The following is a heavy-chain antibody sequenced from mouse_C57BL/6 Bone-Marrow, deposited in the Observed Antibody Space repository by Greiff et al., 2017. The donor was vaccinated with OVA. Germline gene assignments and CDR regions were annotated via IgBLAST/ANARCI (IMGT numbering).Heavy chain of an antibody. CDR1: GYTFTSYG. Sequence: QVQLKESGPELARPGASVKLSCKASGYTFTSYGISWVKQRTGQGLEWIGEIYPRSGNTYYNEKFKGKATLTADKSSSTAYMELRSLTSEDSAVYFCARLREDAFDYWGQGTTLTVSS. V-gene: IGHV1-81*01. CDR2: IYPRSGNT. J-gene: IGHJ2*01. CDR3: ARLREDAFDY.